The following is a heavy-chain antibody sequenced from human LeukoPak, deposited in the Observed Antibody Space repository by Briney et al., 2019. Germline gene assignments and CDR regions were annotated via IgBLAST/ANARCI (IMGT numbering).Heavy chain of an antibody. CDR3: ARIRLVGDGYNYDDY. V-gene: IGHV2-70*11. CDR2: IDWDDDK. Sequence: ESGPTLVNPTQTLTLTCTFSGFSLSTSGMCMSWIRQPPGKALEWLARIDWDDDKYYSTSLKTRLTISKDTSKNQVVLTMTNMDPVDTATYYCARIRLVGDGYNYDDYWGQGTLVTVSS. J-gene: IGHJ4*02. D-gene: IGHD5-24*01. CDR1: GFSLSTSGMC.